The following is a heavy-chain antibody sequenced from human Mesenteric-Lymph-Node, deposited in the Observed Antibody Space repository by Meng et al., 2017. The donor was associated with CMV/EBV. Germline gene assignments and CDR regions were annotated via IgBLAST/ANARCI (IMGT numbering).Heavy chain of an antibody. CDR3: ARAPKSWAPYGSETFYPPYFDY. D-gene: IGHD3-10*01. Sequence: GESLKISCAASDFVVSSNDMSWVRQAPGKGLEWVSIIYTDFSTYYVDSVKGRFTISRDNSKNTLYLQMDSLRAEDTAVYYCARAPKSWAPYGSETFYPPYFDYWGQGTLVTVSS. CDR1: DFVVSSND. J-gene: IGHJ4*02. V-gene: IGHV3-53*01. CDR2: IYTDFST.